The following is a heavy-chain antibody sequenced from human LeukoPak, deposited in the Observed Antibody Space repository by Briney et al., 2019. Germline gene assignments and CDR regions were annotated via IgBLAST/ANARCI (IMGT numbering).Heavy chain of an antibody. CDR1: GGSISSSSYY. V-gene: IGHV4-39*01. J-gene: IGHJ4*02. D-gene: IGHD6-13*01. CDR3: ASLRRSAGLSFDY. CDR2: IYYSGST. Sequence: SETLSLTCTVSGGSISSSSYYWGWIRQPPAKGLEWSGSIYYSGSTYYNPSLKSRVTISVDTSKNQFSLKLNSVTPADTAVYYCASLRRSAGLSFDYWGQGTLVTVSS.